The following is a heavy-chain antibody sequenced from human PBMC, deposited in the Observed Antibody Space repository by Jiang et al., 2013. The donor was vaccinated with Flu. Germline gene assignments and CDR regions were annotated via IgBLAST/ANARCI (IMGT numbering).Heavy chain of an antibody. CDR3: ARILTLRPGAGLDP. Sequence: SGAEVKKPGASVKISCKASGYTLTSNGMHWVRQAPGQIFEWMGWINVGNDNTVYSQNFQDRVTTTKETSANTVYMELSGLRSEDTAVYYCARILTLRPGAGLDPWGQGTLVTVSS. D-gene: IGHD4-23*01. V-gene: IGHV1-3*01. CDR2: INVGNDNT. CDR1: GYTLTSNG. J-gene: IGHJ5*02.